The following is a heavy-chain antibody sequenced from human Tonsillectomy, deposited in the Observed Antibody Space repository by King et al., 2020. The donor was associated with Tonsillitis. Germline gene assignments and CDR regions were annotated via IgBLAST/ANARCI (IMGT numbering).Heavy chain of an antibody. CDR1: GYAFIHYA. CDR3: GRDAGGFDF. V-gene: IGHV7-4-1*02. D-gene: IGHD3-16*01. J-gene: IGHJ4*02. Sequence: QLVQSGSELKKPGASVKVSCKASGYAFIHYAMNWVRQAPGQGLEWMGWINTNAGNTGNPTYAQGFTGRFVLSLDTSASTAYLQISNLKAEDTAVYYWGRDAGGFDFWGQGTLVPFS. CDR2: INTNAGNTGNP.